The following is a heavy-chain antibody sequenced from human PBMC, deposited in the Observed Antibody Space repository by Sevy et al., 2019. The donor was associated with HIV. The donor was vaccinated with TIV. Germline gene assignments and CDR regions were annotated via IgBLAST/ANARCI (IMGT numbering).Heavy chain of an antibody. Sequence: GESLKISCKASGYRFTSYWIGWVRQMPGKGLEWMGITYPGDSDTRYSPSFQGQVTISADKSISTAYLQWSSLKASDTAMYYCARQYYGWGSYYHSFFDYCGQGTLVTVSS. CDR3: ARQYYGWGSYYHSFFDY. J-gene: IGHJ4*02. CDR2: TYPGDSDT. V-gene: IGHV5-51*01. CDR1: GYRFTSYW. D-gene: IGHD3-10*01.